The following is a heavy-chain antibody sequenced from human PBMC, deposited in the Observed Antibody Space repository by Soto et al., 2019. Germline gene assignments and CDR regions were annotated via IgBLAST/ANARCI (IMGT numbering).Heavy chain of an antibody. CDR2: FDPEDGET. CDR1: GYTLTELS. J-gene: IGHJ6*02. V-gene: IGHV1-24*01. Sequence: GASVKVSCKVSGYTLTELSMHWVRQAPGKGLEWMGGFDPEDGETIYAQKFQGRVTMTEDTSTDTAYMELSSLRSEDTAVYYCATVIAEFYGMDVWGQGTKVTVYS. D-gene: IGHD6-13*01. CDR3: ATVIAEFYGMDV.